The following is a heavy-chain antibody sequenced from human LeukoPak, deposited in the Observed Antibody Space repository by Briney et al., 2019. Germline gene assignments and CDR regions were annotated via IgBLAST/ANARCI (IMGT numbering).Heavy chain of an antibody. J-gene: IGHJ4*02. CDR1: GFSLSTSGMR. V-gene: IGHV2-70*04. CDR2: IDWDDDK. D-gene: IGHD3-16*02. CDR3: ARMVISSYYFDY. Sequence: SGPALVKPTQTLTLTCTFSGFSLSTSGMRVSWIRQPPGKALEWLACIDWDDDKFYSTSLKTRLTISKDTSKNQVVLTMTNMDPVDTATYYCARMVISSYYFDYWGQGTLVTVSS.